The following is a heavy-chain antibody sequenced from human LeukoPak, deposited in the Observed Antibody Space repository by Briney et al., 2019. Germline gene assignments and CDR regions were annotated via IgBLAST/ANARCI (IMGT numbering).Heavy chain of an antibody. D-gene: IGHD6-19*01. CDR2: ISGSGDST. V-gene: IGHV3-23*01. Sequence: PGGSLRLSCAASGFTFSSYAMSWVRQAPGKGLEWVSAISGSGDSTFYADSVKGRFTISRDNSKNTLYLQLNSLRPEDTAVYYCARSSGGKLASGYSTGWYGDYFDYWGQGTLVTVSS. CDR1: GFTFSSYA. CDR3: ARSSGGKLASGYSTGWYGDYFDY. J-gene: IGHJ4*02.